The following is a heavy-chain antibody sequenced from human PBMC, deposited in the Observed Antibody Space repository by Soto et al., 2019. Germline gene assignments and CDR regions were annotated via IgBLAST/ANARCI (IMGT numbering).Heavy chain of an antibody. J-gene: IGHJ3*02. Sequence: SETLSLTCTVSGGSISSGGYSWSWIRQPPGKGLEWIGYMYHSGPTYYNPSLESRVTISVDKSKNQFSLKLASVTAADTAVYYCATRNGYNMGAFDIWGQGTMVTVSS. D-gene: IGHD5-12*01. CDR1: GGSISSGGYS. CDR2: MYHSGPT. V-gene: IGHV4-30-2*01. CDR3: ATRNGYNMGAFDI.